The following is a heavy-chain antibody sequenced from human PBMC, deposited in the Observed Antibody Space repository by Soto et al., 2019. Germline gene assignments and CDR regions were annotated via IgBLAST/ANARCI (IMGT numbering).Heavy chain of an antibody. CDR2: ISSSSRSI. V-gene: IGHV3-48*02. Sequence: EMQLVESGGGLVQPGGSLRLSCAASGFTFSSYSMNWVRQAPGKGLEWVSYISSSSRSIQYADSVKGRFTVSRDNVKNSLNLQMNSLRDEDTAVYYCARDGSSGWNYFDYWGQGILVTVSS. D-gene: IGHD6-19*01. J-gene: IGHJ4*02. CDR3: ARDGSSGWNYFDY. CDR1: GFTFSSYS.